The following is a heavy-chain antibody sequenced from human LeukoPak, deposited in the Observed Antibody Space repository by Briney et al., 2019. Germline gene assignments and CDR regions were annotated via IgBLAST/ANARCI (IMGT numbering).Heavy chain of an antibody. Sequence: PGGSLRLSCAASGFTFINYAMTWVRQAPGKGLEWVSAISGSGDSTYYADPVKGRFTISRDNSKNTLYLQMNSLRAEDTAVYYCAKDHSSGWDERDHWGQGTLVTVSS. J-gene: IGHJ4*02. CDR3: AKDHSSGWDERDH. D-gene: IGHD6-19*01. V-gene: IGHV3-23*01. CDR1: GFTFINYA. CDR2: ISGSGDST.